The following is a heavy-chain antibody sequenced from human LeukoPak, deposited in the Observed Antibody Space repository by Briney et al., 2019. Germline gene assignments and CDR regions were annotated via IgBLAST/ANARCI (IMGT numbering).Heavy chain of an antibody. CDR2: INQDGSEK. CDR1: GFTFSSYW. V-gene: IGHV3-7*01. CDR3: ARGPPYSGTSPRTYSVDV. Sequence: GGSLRLSCAASGFTFSSYWMSWVRQAPGKGLEWVANINQDGSEKYYVDSVKGRFTISRDNAKNSLYLQMNSLRAEDTAVYYCARGPPYSGTSPRTYSVDVWGKGTTVTVSS. J-gene: IGHJ6*03. D-gene: IGHD1-26*01.